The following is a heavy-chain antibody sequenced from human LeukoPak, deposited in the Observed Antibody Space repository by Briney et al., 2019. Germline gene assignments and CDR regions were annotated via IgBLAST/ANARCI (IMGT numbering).Heavy chain of an antibody. J-gene: IGHJ4*02. V-gene: IGHV1-2*02. CDR3: ATPRKGDSSGDY. Sequence: ASVKVSCKASGYTFTTYGITWVRQAPGQGLEWMGWINPNSGGTNYAQKFQGRVTMTRDTSISTAYMELSRLRSDDTAVYYCATPRKGDSSGDYWGQGTLVTVSS. CDR2: INPNSGGT. D-gene: IGHD6-19*01. CDR1: GYTFTTYG.